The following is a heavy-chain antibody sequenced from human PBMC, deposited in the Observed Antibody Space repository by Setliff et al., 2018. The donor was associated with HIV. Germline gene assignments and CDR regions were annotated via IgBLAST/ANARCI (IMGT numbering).Heavy chain of an antibody. CDR2: MSTGGDIK. CDR3: ARFRLYHYSNKVDY. J-gene: IGHJ4*02. Sequence: PGGSLRLSCAATGFTFSSYVLHWVRQAPGKGLEWVAVMSTGGDIKIYADSVKGRFTISRDNSKNTLFLQMNSLRAEDTAVYYCARFRLYHYSNKVDYWGQGTLVTVSS. D-gene: IGHD4-4*01. CDR1: GFTFSSYV. V-gene: IGHV3-30-3*01.